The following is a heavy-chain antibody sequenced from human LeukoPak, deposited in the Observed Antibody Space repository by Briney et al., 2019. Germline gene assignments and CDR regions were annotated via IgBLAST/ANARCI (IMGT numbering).Heavy chain of an antibody. V-gene: IGHV3-64*02. CDR2: ISSNAAST. J-gene: IGHJ4*02. CDR1: GFTFTSYA. CDR3: ARRERNAFDY. D-gene: IGHD2-8*01. Sequence: SGAPLRLSCVTSGFTFTSYALYWVRQAPGRGLEYVSAISSNAASTYYAESVKGRFTISRDTSMSTLYLQMGSLRPEDTAVYYCARRERNAFDYWGEGTMVTVS.